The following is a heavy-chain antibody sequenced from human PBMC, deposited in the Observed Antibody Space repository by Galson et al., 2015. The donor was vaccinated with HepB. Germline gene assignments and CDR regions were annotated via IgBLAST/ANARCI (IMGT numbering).Heavy chain of an antibody. CDR1: GGTFSSYA. D-gene: IGHD3-10*01. V-gene: IGHV1-69*13. CDR3: ASLYYYGSGSY. Sequence: SVKVSCKASGGTFSSYAISWVRQAPGQGLEWMGGIIPIFGTANYAQKFQGRVTITADESTSTAYMELSSLRSEDTAVYYRASLYYYGSGSYRGQGTLVTVSS. CDR2: IIPIFGTA. J-gene: IGHJ4*02.